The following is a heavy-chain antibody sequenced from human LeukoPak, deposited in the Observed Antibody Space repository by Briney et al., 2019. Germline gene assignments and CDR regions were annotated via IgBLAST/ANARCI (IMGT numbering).Heavy chain of an antibody. D-gene: IGHD4-17*01. CDR3: ARGSTVTKDAFDI. J-gene: IGHJ3*02. CDR1: GYTFTSYD. Sequence: ASVKGSCKASGYTFTSYDINWVRQAPGQGLEWMGWMNPNSGNTGYAQKFQGRVTMTRNTSISTAYMELSSLRSEDTAVYYCARGSTVTKDAFDIWGQGTMVTVSS. V-gene: IGHV1-8*01. CDR2: MNPNSGNT.